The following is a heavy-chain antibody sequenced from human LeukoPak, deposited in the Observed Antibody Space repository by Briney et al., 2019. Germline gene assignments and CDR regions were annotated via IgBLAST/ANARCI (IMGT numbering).Heavy chain of an antibody. CDR1: GFTFSSYS. Sequence: GGSLRLSCAASGFTFSSYSMNWVCQAPGKGLEWVSSISSSSSYIYYADSVKGRFTISRDNAKNSLYLQMNSLRAEDTAVYYCARDLIAVAGGIPFDYWGQGTLVTVSS. CDR3: ARDLIAVAGGIPFDY. D-gene: IGHD6-19*01. V-gene: IGHV3-21*01. J-gene: IGHJ4*02. CDR2: ISSSSSYI.